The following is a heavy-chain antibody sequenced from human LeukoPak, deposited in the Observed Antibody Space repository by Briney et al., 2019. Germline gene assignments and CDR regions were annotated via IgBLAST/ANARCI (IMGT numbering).Heavy chain of an antibody. CDR2: ISGSGVIT. CDR1: GFTFSDYA. D-gene: IGHD1-26*01. J-gene: IGHJ4*02. CDR3: AKSLVGTTTRVG. V-gene: IGHV3-23*01. Sequence: PGGSLRLSCAASGFTFSDYAMSWVRQAPGRGLEWVSGISGSGVITSYADSVKGRFTISRDNSKNTLYLQMNSLRAEDTAVYYCAKSLVGTTTRVGWGQGTLVTASS.